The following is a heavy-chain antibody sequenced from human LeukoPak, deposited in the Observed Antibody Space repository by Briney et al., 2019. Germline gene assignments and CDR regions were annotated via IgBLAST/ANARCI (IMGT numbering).Heavy chain of an antibody. CDR2: ISAYSGNT. V-gene: IGHV1-18*01. Sequence: ASVKDSCQASVYTLTTNIIRWLRQAPGQGLEWMGWISAYSGNTIYAQKLQGRVTMTTDTSTTTAYMELRSLRSDDTAVYYCARDRDYSPDYWGQGTLVTVSS. D-gene: IGHD2-21*01. CDR3: ARDRDYSPDY. CDR1: VYTLTTNI. J-gene: IGHJ4*02.